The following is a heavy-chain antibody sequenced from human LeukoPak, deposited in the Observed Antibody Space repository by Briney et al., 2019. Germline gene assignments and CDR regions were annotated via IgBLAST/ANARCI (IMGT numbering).Heavy chain of an antibody. D-gene: IGHD2-2*01. CDR3: AKWGRDCSSTSCSYFDY. V-gene: IGHV3-53*01. CDR2: IYSGGST. CDR1: GFTVSSNY. Sequence: GGSLRLSCTVSGFTVSSNYMSWVRQTPGKGLEWVSVIYSGGSTYYADSVKGRFTISRDNSKNTLYLQMNSLRAEDTAVYYCAKWGRDCSSTSCSYFDYWGQGTLVTVSS. J-gene: IGHJ4*02.